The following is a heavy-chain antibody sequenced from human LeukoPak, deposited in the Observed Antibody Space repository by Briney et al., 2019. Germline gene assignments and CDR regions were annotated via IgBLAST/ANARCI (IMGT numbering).Heavy chain of an antibody. Sequence: GGSLRLSCAASGFTFSSYAMSWVRQAPGKGLEWVSAISGSGGSTYYADSVKGRFTISRDNSKNTLYLQMNSLRAEDTAVYYCAKDLEYSSGWYWSDYWGQGTLVTVSS. CDR1: GFTFSSYA. CDR2: ISGSGGST. CDR3: AKDLEYSSGWYWSDY. J-gene: IGHJ4*02. D-gene: IGHD6-19*01. V-gene: IGHV3-23*01.